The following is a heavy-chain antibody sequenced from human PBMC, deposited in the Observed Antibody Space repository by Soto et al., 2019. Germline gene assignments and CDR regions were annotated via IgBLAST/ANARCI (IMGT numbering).Heavy chain of an antibody. J-gene: IGHJ4*02. V-gene: IGHV3-33*01. CDR3: ARGLWSFDY. CDR2: IWLDGSNK. D-gene: IGHD5-18*01. CDR1: GFTFSSYG. Sequence: QVQLVESGGGVVQPGRSLRLSCAASGFTFSSYGMHWVRQAPGKGLEWVAVIWLDGSNKYYADSVKGRFTISRDNSKNTQYMQMNRLRAEDTAVYYCARGLWSFDYWGQGTLVTVSS.